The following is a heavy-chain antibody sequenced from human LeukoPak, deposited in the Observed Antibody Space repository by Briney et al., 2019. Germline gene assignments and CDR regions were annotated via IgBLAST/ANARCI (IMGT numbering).Heavy chain of an antibody. CDR2: IYTSGST. V-gene: IGHV4-4*07. CDR3: AREGYYGSGRCSDY. D-gene: IGHD3-10*01. CDR1: GGSISSYY. Sequence: SETLSLTCTVSGGSISSYYWSWIRQPAGKGLEWIGRIYTSGSTNYNPSLTSRVTMSVDTSKNQLSLKLSSVTAADTAVYYCAREGYYGSGRCSDYWGQGTLVTVSS. J-gene: IGHJ4*02.